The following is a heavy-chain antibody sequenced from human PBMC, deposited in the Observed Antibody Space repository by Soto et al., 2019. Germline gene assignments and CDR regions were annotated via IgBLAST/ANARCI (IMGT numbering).Heavy chain of an antibody. Sequence: QVQLQQWGAGLLKPSETLSLTCAVYGGSFSGYYWRWIRQPPGKGLEWIGEINHSGSTNYNPSLKSRVTISVDTSKNQFSLKLSSVTAADTAVYYCARVRITMVRGPYGMDVWGQGTTVTVSS. CDR3: ARVRITMVRGPYGMDV. CDR2: INHSGST. CDR1: GGSFSGYY. V-gene: IGHV4-34*01. J-gene: IGHJ6*02. D-gene: IGHD3-10*01.